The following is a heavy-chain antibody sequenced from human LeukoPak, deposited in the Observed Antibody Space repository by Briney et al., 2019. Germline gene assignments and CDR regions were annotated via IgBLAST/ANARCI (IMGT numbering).Heavy chain of an antibody. Sequence: SGGSLTLSCAASGFTFSSYAMSWVRQAPGKGLEWVSAISGSGGSTYYADSVKGRFTISRDNSKNTLYLQMNSLRAEDTAVYYCANRIGYSSGWYFGYWGQGTLVTVSS. CDR1: GFTFSSYA. V-gene: IGHV3-23*01. J-gene: IGHJ4*02. D-gene: IGHD6-19*01. CDR3: ANRIGYSSGWYFGY. CDR2: ISGSGGST.